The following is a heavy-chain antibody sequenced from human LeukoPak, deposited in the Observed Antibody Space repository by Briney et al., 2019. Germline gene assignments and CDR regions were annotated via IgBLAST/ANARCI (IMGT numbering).Heavy chain of an antibody. V-gene: IGHV3-21*01. CDR3: AKDLLWFGELHFGNFDY. Sequence: PGGSLRLSCAASGFTFSSYSMNWVRQAPGKGLEWVSSISSSSSYIYYADSVKGRFTISRDNAKNSLYLQMNSLGAEDTAVYYCAKDLLWFGELHFGNFDYWGQGTLVTVSS. CDR2: ISSSSSYI. J-gene: IGHJ4*02. D-gene: IGHD3-10*01. CDR1: GFTFSSYS.